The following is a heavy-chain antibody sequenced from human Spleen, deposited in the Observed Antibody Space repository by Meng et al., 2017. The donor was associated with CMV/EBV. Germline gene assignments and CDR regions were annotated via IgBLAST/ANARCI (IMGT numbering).Heavy chain of an antibody. J-gene: IGHJ4*02. D-gene: IGHD5-12*01. CDR2: INPNSGTT. CDR3: ARSRSLAAISFKY. CDR1: GSTFTAYS. V-gene: IGHV1-2*06. Sequence: KASGSTFTAYSIRWVRQAPGQGLEWLGRINPNSGTTNYAQKFEGRVTMTRDTSISAVYMELSSLRSDDTAVYYCARSRSLAAISFKYWGQETLVTVSS.